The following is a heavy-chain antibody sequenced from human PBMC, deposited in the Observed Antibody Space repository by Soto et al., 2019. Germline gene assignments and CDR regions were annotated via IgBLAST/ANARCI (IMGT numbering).Heavy chain of an antibody. CDR2: INPSGGST. Sequence: GASVKVSCKASGYTFTSYYMHWVRQAPGQGLEWMGIINPSGGSTSYAQKFQGRVTMTRDTSTSTVYMELSSLRSEDTAVYYCARGFPPLYYDFWSGYFAPSKYYGMDVWGQGTTVTVS. V-gene: IGHV1-46*01. CDR1: GYTFTSYY. J-gene: IGHJ6*02. D-gene: IGHD3-3*01. CDR3: ARGFPPLYYDFWSGYFAPSKYYGMDV.